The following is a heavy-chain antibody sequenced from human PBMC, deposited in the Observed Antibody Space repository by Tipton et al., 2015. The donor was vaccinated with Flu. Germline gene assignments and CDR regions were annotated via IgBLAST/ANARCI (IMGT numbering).Heavy chain of an antibody. V-gene: IGHV3-11*01. J-gene: IGHJ4*02. D-gene: IGHD4-17*01. CDR2: ISSSGSTI. CDR3: ARDGSYGDTARRFDY. CDR1: GFTFSDYY. Sequence: GSLRLSCAASGFTFSDYYMSWIRQAPGKGLEWVSYISSSGSTIYYADSVKGRFTISRDNAKNSLYLQMNSLRAEDTAVYYCARDGSYGDTARRFDYWGQGTLVTVSS.